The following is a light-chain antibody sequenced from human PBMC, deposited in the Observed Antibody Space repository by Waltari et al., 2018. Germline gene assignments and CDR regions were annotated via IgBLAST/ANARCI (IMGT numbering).Light chain of an antibody. CDR2: GAS. Sequence: EIVLTQSPGSLSLSPGERATLSCRASQSVSSNYLAWYQQKPGQSPRLLISGASSRATGTPDRFSGSGSGTDFSLTISRLEPEDFAVYYCQQYGSSPYTFGQGTKVE. CDR3: QQYGSSPYT. V-gene: IGKV3-20*01. J-gene: IGKJ2*01. CDR1: QSVSSNY.